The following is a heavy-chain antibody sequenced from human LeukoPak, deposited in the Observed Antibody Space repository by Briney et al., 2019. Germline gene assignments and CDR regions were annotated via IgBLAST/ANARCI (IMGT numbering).Heavy chain of an antibody. D-gene: IGHD5-18*01. CDR3: ARGPGWVGNSYGKD. J-gene: IGHJ4*02. V-gene: IGHV1-69*01. Sequence: ASVKVSCKASGGTFSSYAISWVRQAPGQGLEWMGGIIPIFGTANYAQKFQGRVTITADESTSTAYMELSSLRSEDTAVYYCARGPGWVGNSYGKDWGQGTLVTVSS. CDR2: IIPIFGTA. CDR1: GGTFSSYA.